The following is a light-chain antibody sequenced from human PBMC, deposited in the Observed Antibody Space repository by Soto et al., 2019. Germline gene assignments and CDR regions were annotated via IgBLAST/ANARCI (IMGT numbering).Light chain of an antibody. CDR3: LQRTDWPPVYT. J-gene: IGKJ2*01. CDR1: QSLSNNIY. V-gene: IGKV3-11*01. Sequence: EIVLTQSPGTLSLSPWERATLSCRASQSLSNNIYLAWYQQKPGQAPRLLIYGASNRAAGIPARFSGSGSGTDFTLTISSLEPEDFAVYHCLQRTDWPPVYTFGQGTKVDIK. CDR2: GAS.